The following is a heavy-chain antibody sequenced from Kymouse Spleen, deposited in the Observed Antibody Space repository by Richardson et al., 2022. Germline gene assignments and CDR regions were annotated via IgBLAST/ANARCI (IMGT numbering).Heavy chain of an antibody. Sequence: EVQLVESGGGLVKPGGSLRLSCAASGFTFSSYSMNWVRQAPGKGLEWVSSISSSSSYIYYADSVKGRFTISRDNAKNSLYLQMNSLRAEDTAVYYCARDQYDFWSGYYTVYYYGMDVWGQGTTVTVSS. CDR2: ISSSSSYI. D-gene: IGHD3-3*01. V-gene: IGHV3-21*03. J-gene: IGHJ6*02. CDR1: GFTFSSYS. CDR3: ARDQYDFWSGYYTVYYYGMDV.